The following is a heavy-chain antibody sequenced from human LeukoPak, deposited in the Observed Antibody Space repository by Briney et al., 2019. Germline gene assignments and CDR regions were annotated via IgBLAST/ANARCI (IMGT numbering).Heavy chain of an antibody. CDR3: ARAAYCGDDCYLNYFDY. CDR1: GFTFSSYA. D-gene: IGHD2-21*02. V-gene: IGHV3-30*04. J-gene: IGHJ4*02. Sequence: GRSLRLSCAASGFTFSSYAMHWVRQAQGNGLEWVALISSDGSNKYYADSVKGRLTISRDNSKNTLYLQMNGLRADDTAVYYCARAAYCGDDCYLNYFDYWGQGTLVTVSS. CDR2: ISSDGSNK.